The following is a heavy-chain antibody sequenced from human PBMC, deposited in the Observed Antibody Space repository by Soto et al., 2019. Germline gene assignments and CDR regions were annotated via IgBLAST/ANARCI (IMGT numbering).Heavy chain of an antibody. J-gene: IGHJ4*02. CDR3: AKHDPGDYMAS. CDR1: GFTFSNYA. Sequence: EVQVLESGGDLVQPGGSLRLSCVASGFTFSNYAMSWVRQAPGKGLEWVSTISGTGTSTYYADFVKGRVTISRDNSKNSLYVQMNSLRAEDTAVYYCAKHDPGDYMASWGQGTLVTVSS. CDR2: ISGTGTST. D-gene: IGHD3-16*01. V-gene: IGHV3-23*01.